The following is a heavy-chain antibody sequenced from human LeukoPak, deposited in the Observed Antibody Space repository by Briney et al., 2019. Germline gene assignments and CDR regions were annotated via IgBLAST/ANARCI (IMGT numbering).Heavy chain of an antibody. V-gene: IGHV4-59*01. J-gene: IGHJ5*02. CDR1: GGSISSYY. Sequence: SETLSLTCTVSGGSISSYYWSWIRQPPGKGLEWIGYIYYSGSTKYNPSLKSRVTISVDTSTNQFSLKLSSVTAADTAVYYCARGGTTVTPGLLWFDPWGQGTLVTVSS. D-gene: IGHD4-17*01. CDR2: IYYSGST. CDR3: ARGGTTVTPGLLWFDP.